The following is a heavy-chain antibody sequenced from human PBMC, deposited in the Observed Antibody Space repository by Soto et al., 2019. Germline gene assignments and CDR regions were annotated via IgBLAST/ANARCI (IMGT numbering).Heavy chain of an antibody. D-gene: IGHD3-10*01. CDR1: GGTFSSYA. Sequence: GASVKVSCKASGGTFSSYAISWVRQAPGQGLEWMGGIIPIFGTANYAQKFQGRVTITADESTSTAYMELSSLRSEDTAVYYCASNPRITMVRGVIITREENYYYGMDVWGQGTTVTAP. J-gene: IGHJ6*02. V-gene: IGHV1-69*13. CDR3: ASNPRITMVRGVIITREENYYYGMDV. CDR2: IIPIFGTA.